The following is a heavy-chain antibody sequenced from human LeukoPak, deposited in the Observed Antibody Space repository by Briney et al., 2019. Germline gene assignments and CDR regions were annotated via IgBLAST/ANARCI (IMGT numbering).Heavy chain of an antibody. D-gene: IGHD1-1*01. CDR2: INPNSGGT. Sequence: ASVKVSCKASGHTFTGYYMHWVRQAPGQGLEWMGWINPNSGGTNYAQKFQGRVTMTRDTSISTAYMELSRLRSDDTAVYYCARDLSSSAFRTPTGWFDPWGQGTLVTVSS. CDR3: ARDLSSSAFRTPTGWFDP. V-gene: IGHV1-2*02. J-gene: IGHJ5*02. CDR1: GHTFTGYY.